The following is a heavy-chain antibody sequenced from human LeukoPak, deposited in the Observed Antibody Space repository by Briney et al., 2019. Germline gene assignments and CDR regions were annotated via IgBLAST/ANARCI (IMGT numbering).Heavy chain of an antibody. D-gene: IGHD3-10*01. V-gene: IGHV7-4-1*02. Sequence: ASVKVSCKASGYQFISYTMSWVRQAPGQGLEWMGWINTKTASPTYAQDFTGRFVFSLDTSVSTAYLQISGLKAGDTAVYYCARVAGFGERGMDVWGQGTTVTVSS. CDR3: ARVAGFGERGMDV. CDR2: INTKTASP. J-gene: IGHJ6*02. CDR1: GYQFISYT.